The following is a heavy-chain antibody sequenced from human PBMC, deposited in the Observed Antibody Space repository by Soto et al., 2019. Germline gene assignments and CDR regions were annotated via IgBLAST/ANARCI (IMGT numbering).Heavy chain of an antibody. Sequence: QVQLVQSGAEVKKPGASVKVSCKASGYTFTIYYMHWVRQAPGQGLEWMGIINPSGGSTSYAQKFQGRVTMTRDTSTSTVYMELSSLRSEDTAVYYCARDLWGSSGWLGYFDYWGQGTLVTVSS. CDR1: GYTFTIYY. D-gene: IGHD6-19*01. V-gene: IGHV1-46*01. CDR3: ARDLWGSSGWLGYFDY. CDR2: INPSGGST. J-gene: IGHJ4*02.